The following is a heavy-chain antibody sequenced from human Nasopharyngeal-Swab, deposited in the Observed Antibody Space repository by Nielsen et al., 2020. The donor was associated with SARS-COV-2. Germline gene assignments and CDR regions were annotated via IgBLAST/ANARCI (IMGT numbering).Heavy chain of an antibody. V-gene: IGHV3-30*18. CDR3: AKDTPPPNTYYDFWSGYYGLDY. CDR2: ISYDGSNK. D-gene: IGHD3-3*01. J-gene: IGHJ4*02. Sequence: WIRQPPGKGLEWVAVISYDGSNKYYADPVKGRFTISRDNSKNTLYLQMNSLRAEDTAVYYCAKDTPPPNTYYDFWSGYYGLDYWGQGTLVTVSS.